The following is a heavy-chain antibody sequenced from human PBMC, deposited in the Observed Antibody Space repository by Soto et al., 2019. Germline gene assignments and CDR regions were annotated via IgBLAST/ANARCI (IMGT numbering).Heavy chain of an antibody. J-gene: IGHJ4*02. D-gene: IGHD5-12*01. CDR1: GYTFPNYG. CDR3: ARGQGDDGYDLQIDH. CDR2: ISAFNGKT. Sequence: ASVKVSCKASGYTFPNYGINWVRQAPGQGLEWMGWISAFNGKTIYAQRFQGKFTMTTDTSATIAYMALRSLESDDTAVYYCARGQGDDGYDLQIDHWGQGTLVTVSS. V-gene: IGHV1-18*01.